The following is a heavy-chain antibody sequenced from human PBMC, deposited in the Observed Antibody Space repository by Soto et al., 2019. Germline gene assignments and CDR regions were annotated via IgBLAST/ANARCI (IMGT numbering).Heavy chain of an antibody. CDR3: ASGIQLWLRRINNGYSG. D-gene: IGHD5-18*01. Sequence: ASVKVSCKAPGGTFSSCAISWVRQAPGQGLEWMGGIIPMFGTANYAQRFQDRVTITADESTNTVYMELSSLRSEDTAVYFCASGIQLWLRRINNGYSGWGQGTLVTVSS. V-gene: IGHV1-69*13. CDR1: GGTFSSCA. CDR2: IIPMFGTA. J-gene: IGHJ4*02.